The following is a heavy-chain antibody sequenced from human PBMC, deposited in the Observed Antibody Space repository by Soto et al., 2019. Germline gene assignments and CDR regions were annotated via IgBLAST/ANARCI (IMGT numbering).Heavy chain of an antibody. D-gene: IGHD4-17*01. CDR1: GFTFSSYG. V-gene: IGHV3-30*18. J-gene: IGHJ6*02. CDR3: AKTHDYGDYYCYGMDV. CDR2: MSYDGSNK. Sequence: GGSLRLSCAASGFTFSSYGMHWVRQAPGKGLEWVAVMSYDGSNKYYADSVKGRFTISRDNSKNTLYLQMNSLRAEDTAVYYCAKTHDYGDYYCYGMDVWGQGTTVTVSS.